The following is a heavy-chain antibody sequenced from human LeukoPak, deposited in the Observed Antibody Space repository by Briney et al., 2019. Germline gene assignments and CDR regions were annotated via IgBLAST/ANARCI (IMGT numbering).Heavy chain of an antibody. CDR2: IYYSGST. CDR1: GGSISSYY. CDR3: ARGYSSGWPQYYYYGMDV. D-gene: IGHD6-19*01. V-gene: IGHV4-59*01. J-gene: IGHJ6*02. Sequence: SETLSLTCTVSGGSISSYYWSWIRQPPGKGLEWIGYIYYSGSTNYNPSLKSRVTISVDTSKNQFSLKLSSVTAADTAVYYCARGYSSGWPQYYYYGMDVWGRGTTVTVSS.